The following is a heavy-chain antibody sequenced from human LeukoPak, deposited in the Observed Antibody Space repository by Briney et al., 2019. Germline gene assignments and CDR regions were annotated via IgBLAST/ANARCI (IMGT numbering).Heavy chain of an antibody. CDR3: ARESSNRHTPYDY. CDR2: IYYSGST. CDR1: GGSISSSSYY. J-gene: IGHJ4*02. Sequence: SETLSLTCTVSGGSISSSSYYWGWIRQPPGKGLEWIGSIYYSGSTYYNPSLKSRVTISVETSKNQFSLKLSSVTAADTAVYYCARESSNRHTPYDYWGQGTLVTVSS. D-gene: IGHD4-11*01. V-gene: IGHV4-39*07.